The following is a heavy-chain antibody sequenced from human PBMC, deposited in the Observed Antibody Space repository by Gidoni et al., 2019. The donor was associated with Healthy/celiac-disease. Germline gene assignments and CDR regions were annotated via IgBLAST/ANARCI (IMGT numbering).Heavy chain of an antibody. V-gene: IGHV4-39*01. CDR3: ARMAIFGVVGPNGMDV. D-gene: IGHD3-3*01. CDR2: IYYSGST. CDR1: GGSISSSSYY. J-gene: IGHJ6*02. Sequence: QLQLQESGPGLVKPSETLSLTCTVSGGSISSSSYYWGWIRQPPGKGLEWIGSIYYSGSTYYNPCLKSRVTISVDTSKNQFSLKLSSVTAADTAVYYCARMAIFGVVGPNGMDVWGQGTTVTVSS.